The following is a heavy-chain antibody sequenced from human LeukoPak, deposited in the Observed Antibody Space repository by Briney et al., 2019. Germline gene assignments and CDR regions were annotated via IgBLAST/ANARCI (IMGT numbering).Heavy chain of an antibody. Sequence: GGSLRLSCAASGFTLGKYAIHWIRQAPGKGLEYVSATSGDGGTTYFASSVKGRFSISRDNSKNTVHLQMGRLKIDDTSIYYCARGDTTLGGAFDVWGQGTLVTVSS. CDR1: GFTLGKYA. CDR3: ARGDTTLGGAFDV. D-gene: IGHD5-18*01. V-gene: IGHV3-64*01. J-gene: IGHJ3*01. CDR2: TSGDGGTT.